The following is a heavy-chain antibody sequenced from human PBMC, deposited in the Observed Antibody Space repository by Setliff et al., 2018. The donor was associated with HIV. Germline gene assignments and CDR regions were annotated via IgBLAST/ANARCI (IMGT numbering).Heavy chain of an antibody. CDR1: GYTLTEVS. Sequence: ASVKVSCKVSGYTLTEVSIHWVRPAPGKGLEWMGYFDPEDGETVHAQKFQGRVTMTADTSTNTAYMDLKSLRSYDTAVYYCASVSLEVDYDFRQGYYYYYMDVWGKGTTVTVSS. CDR3: ASVSLEVDYDFRQGYYYYYMDV. V-gene: IGHV1-24*01. CDR2: FDPEDGET. D-gene: IGHD3-22*01. J-gene: IGHJ6*03.